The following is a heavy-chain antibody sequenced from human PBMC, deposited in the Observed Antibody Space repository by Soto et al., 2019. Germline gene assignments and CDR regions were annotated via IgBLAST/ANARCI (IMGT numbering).Heavy chain of an antibody. CDR3: AASSSVAAAGDFKF. CDR2: ISPLFSTT. J-gene: IGHJ4*02. CDR1: GDIFNNYA. D-gene: IGHD6-13*01. V-gene: IGHV1-69*01. Sequence: QVQLVQSGAEVKEPGSSVKVSCKATGDIFNNYAFNWVRQAPGQGLEWMGRISPLFSTTNYAQKFQGRVTIGADELTTSVYLEVSNLESDDTTMYYCAASSSVAAAGDFKFWGQGTMVTVSP.